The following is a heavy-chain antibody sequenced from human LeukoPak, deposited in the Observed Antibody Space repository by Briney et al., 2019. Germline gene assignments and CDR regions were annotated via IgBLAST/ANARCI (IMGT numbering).Heavy chain of an antibody. V-gene: IGHV3-20*04. J-gene: IGHJ4*02. CDR3: ASLGYCSGGSCSNFGY. CDR1: GFTFDDYG. Sequence: GSLSLSCAASGFTFDDYGMSWVRQAPGKGLEWVSGINWNGGSTGYADSVKGRFTISRDNAKNSLYLQMNSLRAEDTALYYCASLGYCSGGSCSNFGYWGQGTLVTVSS. CDR2: INWNGGST. D-gene: IGHD2-15*01.